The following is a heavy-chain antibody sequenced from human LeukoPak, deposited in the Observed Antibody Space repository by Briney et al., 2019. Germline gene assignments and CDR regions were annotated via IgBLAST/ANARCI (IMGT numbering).Heavy chain of an antibody. Sequence: SETLSLTCTVSGGSISGYYWSWIRQPPGKGLEYIGYIYDSGITNYNPTLKSRATISSDTSKNQFSLKVTSVTAADTAVYYCAREGSGWYALDYWGQGTLVTVSS. J-gene: IGHJ4*02. CDR1: GGSISGYY. CDR3: AREGSGWYALDY. CDR2: IYDSGIT. V-gene: IGHV4-59*01. D-gene: IGHD6-19*01.